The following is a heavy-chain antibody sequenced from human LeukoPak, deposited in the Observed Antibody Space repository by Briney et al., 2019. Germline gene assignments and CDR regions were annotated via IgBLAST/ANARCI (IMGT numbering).Heavy chain of an antibody. V-gene: IGHV1-46*01. CDR3: ARDFIGAAGIDY. CDR1: GYTFTSYY. D-gene: IGHD6-13*01. J-gene: IGHJ4*02. CDR2: INPSGGST. Sequence: GASVKVSCKASGYTFTSYYMHWVRQAPGQGLEWMGIINPSGGSTSYAQKFQGRVTMTRDMSTSTVYVELSSLRSEDTAVYYCARDFIGAAGIDYWGQGTLVTVSS.